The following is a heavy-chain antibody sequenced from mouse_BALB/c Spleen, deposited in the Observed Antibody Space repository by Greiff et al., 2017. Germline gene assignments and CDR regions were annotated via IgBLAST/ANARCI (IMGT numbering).Heavy chain of an antibody. Sequence: ESGAELVKPGASVKLSCKASGYTFTSYYMYWVKQRPGQGLEWIGGINPSNGGTNFNEKFKSKATLTVDKSSSTAYMQLSSLTSEDSAVYYCTRGGSSFSWFAYWGQGTLVTVSA. D-gene: IGHD1-1*01. CDR1: GYTFTSYY. CDR3: TRGGSSFSWFAY. V-gene: IGHV1S81*02. J-gene: IGHJ3*01. CDR2: INPSNGGT.